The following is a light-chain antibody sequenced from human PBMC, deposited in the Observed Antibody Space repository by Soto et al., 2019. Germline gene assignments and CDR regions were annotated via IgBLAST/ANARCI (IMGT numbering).Light chain of an antibody. CDR3: SSYTRSSAYV. CDR2: DVS. J-gene: IGLJ1*01. Sequence: QSVLTQPASVSGSPGQSITISCTGTSSDVGGYNYVSWYRQHPGRAPKLMNYDVSNRPSGVSNHFSGSKSGNTSSLTISGLQAEDEADYYCSSYTRSSAYVFGTGTKVTVL. V-gene: IGLV2-14*01. CDR1: SSDVGGYNY.